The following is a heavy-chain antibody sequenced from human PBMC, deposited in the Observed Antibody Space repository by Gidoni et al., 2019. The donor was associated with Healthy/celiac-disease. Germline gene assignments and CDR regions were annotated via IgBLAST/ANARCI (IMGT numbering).Heavy chain of an antibody. J-gene: IGHJ4*02. D-gene: IGHD2-2*01. Sequence: QVQLQQWGAGLLQPSETLSLPCAVYGGSFSGYYWSWIRQPPGKGLEWIGEINHSGSTNYNPSLKSRVTISVDTSKNQFSLKLSSVTAADTAVYYCARAARGYCSSTSCYRGGWVVAARGWYFDYWGQGTLVTVSS. V-gene: IGHV4-34*01. CDR2: INHSGST. CDR1: GGSFSGYY. CDR3: ARAARGYCSSTSCYRGGWVVAARGWYFDY.